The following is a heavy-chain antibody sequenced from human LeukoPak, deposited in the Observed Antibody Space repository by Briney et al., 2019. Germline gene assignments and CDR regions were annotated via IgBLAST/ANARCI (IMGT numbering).Heavy chain of an antibody. D-gene: IGHD2-15*01. CDR3: ARQEYCSGGSCYTWFDP. J-gene: IGHJ5*02. CDR2: IYPADSDN. V-gene: IGHV5-51*01. Sequence: GESLKISCKGSGYSFTSYWIGWVRQMPGKGLEWMGIIYPADSDNRYSPSFQGQVTISADKSISTAYLQWSSLKASDTAMHYCARQEYCSGGSCYTWFDPWGQGTLVTVSS. CDR1: GYSFTSYW.